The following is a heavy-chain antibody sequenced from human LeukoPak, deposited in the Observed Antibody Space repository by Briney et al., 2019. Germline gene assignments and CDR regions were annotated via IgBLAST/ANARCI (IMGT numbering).Heavy chain of an antibody. J-gene: IGHJ3*02. V-gene: IGHV3-23*01. Sequence: GGSLRLSCAASGFTFSSYAMSWVRQAPGKGLEWVSAISGSGGSTYYADSVKGRFTISRDNSKNTLYLQMNSLRAEDTAVYYCAKDLLWFGELPRGAFDIWGQGTMVTVSS. CDR1: GFTFSSYA. CDR3: AKDLLWFGELPRGAFDI. CDR2: ISGSGGST. D-gene: IGHD3-10*01.